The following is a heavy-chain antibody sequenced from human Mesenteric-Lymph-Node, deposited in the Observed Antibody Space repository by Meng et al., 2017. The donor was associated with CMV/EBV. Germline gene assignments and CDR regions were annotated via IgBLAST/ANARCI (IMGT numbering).Heavy chain of an antibody. CDR1: GFTFSSYW. CDR3: AGGGQAYDY. D-gene: IGHD3-10*01. V-gene: IGHV3-74*01. J-gene: IGHJ4*02. Sequence: GESLKISCAASGFTFSSYWMHWVRQAPGKGLVWVSRINSYGSSTSYADSVKGRFTISRDNAKNTLYLQMNSLRAEDTAVYYCAGGGQAYDYWGQGTLVTVSS. CDR2: INSYGSST.